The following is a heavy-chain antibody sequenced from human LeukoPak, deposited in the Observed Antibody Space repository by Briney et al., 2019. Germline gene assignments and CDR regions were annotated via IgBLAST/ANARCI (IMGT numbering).Heavy chain of an antibody. V-gene: IGHV1-24*01. CDR1: GYTLTELS. D-gene: IGHD6-19*01. CDR3: ATFHSYSSGWYFDY. J-gene: IGHJ4*02. Sequence: ASVKVSCKVSGYTLTELSMHWVRQAPGKALEWRGGFDPEDGETIYAQKFQGRVTMTEDTSTDTAYMELSSLRSEDTAVYYCATFHSYSSGWYFDYWGQGTLVTVSS. CDR2: FDPEDGET.